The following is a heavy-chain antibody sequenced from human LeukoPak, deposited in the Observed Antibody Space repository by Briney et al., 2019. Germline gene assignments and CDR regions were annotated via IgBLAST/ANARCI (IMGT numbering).Heavy chain of an antibody. J-gene: IGHJ4*02. Sequence: GRSLRLYCAASGFTFSSYAMHWVRQAPGKGLEWVAVISYDGSNKYYADSVKGRFTISRDNSKNTLYLQMNSLRAEDTAVYYCARDFGEMATTNYFDYWGQGTLVTVSS. V-gene: IGHV3-30-3*01. D-gene: IGHD5-24*01. CDR3: ARDFGEMATTNYFDY. CDR1: GFTFSSYA. CDR2: ISYDGSNK.